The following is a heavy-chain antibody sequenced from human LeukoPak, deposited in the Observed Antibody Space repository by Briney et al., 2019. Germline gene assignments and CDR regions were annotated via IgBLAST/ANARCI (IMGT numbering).Heavy chain of an antibody. CDR1: GGSISSYY. V-gene: IGHV4-4*07. J-gene: IGHJ6*02. D-gene: IGHD3-22*01. CDR2: IYTSGST. Sequence: SETLSLTCAVSGGSISSYYWSWIRQPAGKGLEWIGRIYTSGSTNYNPSLKSRVTMSVDTSKNQFSLKLSSVTAADTAVYYCARDDHDSSGYYYYYYGMDVWGQGTTVTVSS. CDR3: ARDDHDSSGYYYYYYGMDV.